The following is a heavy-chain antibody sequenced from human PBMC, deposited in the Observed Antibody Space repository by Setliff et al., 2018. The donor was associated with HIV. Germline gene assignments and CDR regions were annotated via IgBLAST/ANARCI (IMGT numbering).Heavy chain of an antibody. CDR3: ARGSGSKIWYYYYGMDV. CDR2: IHPSGGST. D-gene: IGHD3-3*01. J-gene: IGHJ6*02. Sequence: ASVKVSCKASGYTFTSYYIHWVRQAPGQGLEWMGVIHPSGGSTSYAQSFQDRVTMTRDTSTSTVYMELSSLRSEDTAVYYCARGSGSKIWYYYYGMDVWGQGTTVTV. CDR1: GYTFTSYY. V-gene: IGHV1-46*01.